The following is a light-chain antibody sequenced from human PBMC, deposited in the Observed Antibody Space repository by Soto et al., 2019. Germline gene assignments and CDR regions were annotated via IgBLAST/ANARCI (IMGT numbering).Light chain of an antibody. CDR1: QSIRTY. Sequence: EFVLTQSPATLSLSPGESATLSCRASQSIRTYLTWYQQKPGQAPRVLIYDTSKRATGIPARFSGSGSGTDFTLTISSLESEDFAVYYCHQRRDWPLTFGGGTKIEIK. CDR2: DTS. CDR3: HQRRDWPLT. V-gene: IGKV3-11*01. J-gene: IGKJ4*01.